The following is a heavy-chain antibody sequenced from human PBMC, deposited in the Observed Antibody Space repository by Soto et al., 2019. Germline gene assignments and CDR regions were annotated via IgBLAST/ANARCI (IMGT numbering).Heavy chain of an antibody. V-gene: IGHV3-21*01. CDR2: ISSSSSYI. CDR3: ARDGGEGSYLYYYYYYGMDV. Sequence: GGSLRLSCAASGFTFSSYSMNWVRQAPGKGLEWVSSISSSSSYIYYADSVKGRFTISRDNAKNSLYLQMNSLRAEDTAVYYCARDGGEGSYLYYYYYYGMDVWGQGTTVTVSS. D-gene: IGHD3-10*01. J-gene: IGHJ6*02. CDR1: GFTFSSYS.